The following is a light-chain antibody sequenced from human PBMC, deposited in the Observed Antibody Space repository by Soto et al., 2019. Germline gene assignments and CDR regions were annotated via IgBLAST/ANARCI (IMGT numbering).Light chain of an antibody. V-gene: IGKV3-20*01. J-gene: IGKJ4*01. CDR1: QSVSDIY. Sequence: EIVLTQSPGTLSLSPGERATLSCRASQSVSDIYVAWYQQKPGQAPRLLIYAASSRSTGIPDRFSGSGSGTDFTLTINSLEPEDFAVYYCQYHGSSPLTFGGGTKVEIK. CDR3: QYHGSSPLT. CDR2: AAS.